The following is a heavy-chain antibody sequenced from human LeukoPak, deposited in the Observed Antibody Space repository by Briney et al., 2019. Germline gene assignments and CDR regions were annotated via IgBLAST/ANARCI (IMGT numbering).Heavy chain of an antibody. Sequence: GGSLRLSCAASGFTFSSYWMNWARQAPGKGLEWVASINHNGNVNYYVDSVKGRFTISRDNAKNSLYLQMSNLRAEDTAVYFCGRGGGLDVWGQGATVTVSS. CDR3: GRGGGLDV. V-gene: IGHV3-7*03. J-gene: IGHJ6*02. CDR2: INHNGNVN. D-gene: IGHD3-16*01. CDR1: GFTFSSYW.